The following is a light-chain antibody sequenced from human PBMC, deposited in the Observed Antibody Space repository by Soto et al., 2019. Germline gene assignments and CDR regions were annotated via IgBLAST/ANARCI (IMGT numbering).Light chain of an antibody. CDR3: QVRTNWSIA. V-gene: IGKV3-11*01. J-gene: IGKJ5*01. CDR1: QSVSSY. CDR2: DAS. Sequence: EFVLTQSPATLSLSPGERATLWFRASQSVSSYLAWYQQKPGQAPRLLIYDASNRATGIPARFSGTGSGTDFTLTINNLEPEDFAVYYCQVRTNWSIAFGRGTRLEIK.